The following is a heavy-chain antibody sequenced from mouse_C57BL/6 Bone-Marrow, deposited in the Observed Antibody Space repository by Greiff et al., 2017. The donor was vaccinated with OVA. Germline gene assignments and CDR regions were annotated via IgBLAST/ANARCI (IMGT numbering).Heavy chain of an antibody. J-gene: IGHJ3*01. CDR1: GFNIKDDY. CDR3: TKIAY. Sequence: VQLKQSGAELVRPGASVKLSCTVSGFNIKDDYIHWVKQRPEQGLEWIGWIDPESYDTEYASKFQGKTPLTAETSSNTAYLQLSSLTSEDTAVYYCTKIAYWGQGTLVTVSA. V-gene: IGHV14-4*01. CDR2: IDPESYDT.